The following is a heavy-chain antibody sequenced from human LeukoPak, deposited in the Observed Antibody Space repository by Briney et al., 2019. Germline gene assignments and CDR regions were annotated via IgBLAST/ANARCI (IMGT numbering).Heavy chain of an antibody. Sequence: GGALRLSCAASGFTFSNYEMNWVRQAPGKGLEWVSYISSSGTTTYYADSVKGRFTISRDNARNSLYLQMNTLRAEDTAVYYCARVGSGWGLDYWGQGTLVTVSS. CDR1: GFTFSNYE. CDR3: ARVGSGWGLDY. D-gene: IGHD6-19*01. CDR2: ISSSGTTT. V-gene: IGHV3-48*03. J-gene: IGHJ4*02.